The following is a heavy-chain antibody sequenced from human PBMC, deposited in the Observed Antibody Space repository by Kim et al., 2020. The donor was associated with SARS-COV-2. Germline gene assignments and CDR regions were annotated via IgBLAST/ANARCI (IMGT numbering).Heavy chain of an antibody. CDR2: ISKDGNNK. CDR3: ARDRDYDISGPTYFDS. Sequence: GGSLRLSCVASGFTFNNYAMHWVRQAPGKGPEWVAVISKDGNNKYYPDSVKGRFAISRDNSKNTLRLQMNTLKFEDTAIYYCARDRDYDISGPTYFDSWGQGTLVTVSS. J-gene: IGHJ4*02. V-gene: IGHV3-30*09. D-gene: IGHD3-22*01. CDR1: GFTFNNYA.